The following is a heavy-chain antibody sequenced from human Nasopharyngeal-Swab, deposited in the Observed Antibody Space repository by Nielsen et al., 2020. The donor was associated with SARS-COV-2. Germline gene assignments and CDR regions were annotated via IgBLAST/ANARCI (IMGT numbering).Heavy chain of an antibody. CDR2: IYSGGNST. Sequence: SLKISCAASGFTFSNYAMSWVRQAPGKGLEWVSVIYSGGNSTYYADSVKGRFAISRDNSKNTVYLQMNSLRAEDTAVYYCAKGTYSGSPGGMDVWGQGTTVTVSS. J-gene: IGHJ6*02. D-gene: IGHD6-6*01. CDR3: AKGTYSGSPGGMDV. CDR1: GFTFSNYA. V-gene: IGHV3-23*03.